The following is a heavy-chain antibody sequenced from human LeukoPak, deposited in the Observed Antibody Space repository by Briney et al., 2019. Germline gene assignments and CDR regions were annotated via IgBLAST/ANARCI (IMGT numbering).Heavy chain of an antibody. CDR3: ASQPLYCSSTSCYFDY. V-gene: IGHV1-2*02. Sequence: ASVKVPCKASGYTFTGYYMHWVRQAPGQGLEWMGWINPNSGGTNYAQKFQGRVTMTRDTSISTAYMELSRLRSDDTAVYYCASQPLYCSSTSCYFDYWGQGTLVTVSS. J-gene: IGHJ4*02. CDR2: INPNSGGT. D-gene: IGHD2-2*01. CDR1: GYTFTGYY.